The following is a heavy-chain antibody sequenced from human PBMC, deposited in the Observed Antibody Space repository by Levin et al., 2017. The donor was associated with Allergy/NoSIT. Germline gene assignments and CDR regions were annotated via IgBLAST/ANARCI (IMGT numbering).Heavy chain of an antibody. CDR3: ARSSGGSGWYAVEYFQH. D-gene: IGHD6-19*01. V-gene: IGHV3-21*01. CDR2: IISSSSYI. Sequence: GESLKISCAASGFTFSSYNMNWVRQAPGKGLEWVSSIISSSSYIYYADSVKGRFTISRDNAKNSLYLQMNSLRAEDTAVYYCARSSGGSGWYAVEYFQHWGQGTLVTVYS. J-gene: IGHJ1*01. CDR1: GFTFSSYN.